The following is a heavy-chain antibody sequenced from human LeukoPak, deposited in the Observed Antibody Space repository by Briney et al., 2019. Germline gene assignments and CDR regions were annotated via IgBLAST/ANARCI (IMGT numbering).Heavy chain of an antibody. CDR2: ISSSGSTI. CDR1: GFTFSDYY. Sequence: GGSLRLSCAASGFTFSDYYMCWIRQAPGKGLEWISYISSSGSTIYYADSVKGRFTTSRDNSKNSLYLQMNSLRSEDTALYYCAKARGLIGGAFDIWGQGTMVTVSS. V-gene: IGHV3-11*01. CDR3: AKARGLIGGAFDI. J-gene: IGHJ3*02. D-gene: IGHD3-22*01.